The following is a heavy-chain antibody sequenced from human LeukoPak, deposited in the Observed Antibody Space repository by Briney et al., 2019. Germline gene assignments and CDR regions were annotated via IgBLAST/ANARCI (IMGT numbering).Heavy chain of an antibody. J-gene: IGHJ4*01. Sequence: GGSLRLSCAASGFTFSSYAMHWVRQAPGKGLEWVAVISYDGSNKYYADSVKGRFTISRDNSKNTLYLQMNSLRAEDTAVYYCARYPYQDNRGLFGYWGQGNLV. CDR3: ARYPYQDNRGLFGY. CDR1: GFTFSSYA. V-gene: IGHV3-30-3*01. D-gene: IGHD2/OR15-2a*01. CDR2: ISYDGSNK.